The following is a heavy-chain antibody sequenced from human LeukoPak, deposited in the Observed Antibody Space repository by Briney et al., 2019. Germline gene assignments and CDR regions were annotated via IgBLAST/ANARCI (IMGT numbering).Heavy chain of an antibody. Sequence: PSETLSLTYTVSGYSISSGYYWGWIRQPPGKGLEWIGSIYHSGSTYYNPSLKSRVTISVDTSKNQFSLKLSSVTAADTAVYYCARPQLTYWYFDLWGRGTLVTVSS. V-gene: IGHV4-38-2*02. J-gene: IGHJ2*01. CDR2: IYHSGST. D-gene: IGHD6-13*01. CDR3: ARPQLTYWYFDL. CDR1: GYSISSGYY.